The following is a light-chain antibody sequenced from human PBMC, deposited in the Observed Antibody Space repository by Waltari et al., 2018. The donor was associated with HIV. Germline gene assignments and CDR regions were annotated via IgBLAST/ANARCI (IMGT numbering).Light chain of an antibody. CDR1: QSVSSY. Sequence: PGERATLSCRASQSVSSYLAWYQQKPGQAPRLLIYDASNRATGIPARFSGSGPGTDFTLTISSLEPEDFAVYYCQQRSNWLFTFGGGTKVEIK. V-gene: IGKV3D-11*02. J-gene: IGKJ4*01. CDR2: DAS. CDR3: QQRSNWLFT.